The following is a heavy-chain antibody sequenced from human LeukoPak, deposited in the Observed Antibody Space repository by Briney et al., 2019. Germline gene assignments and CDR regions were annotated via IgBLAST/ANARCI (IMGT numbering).Heavy chain of an antibody. Sequence: GGSLRLSCAASGYTFSSYWMSWFRQAPGKGLEWVANIKQDGSEKYYVDSVKGRFTISRDYAKNSLYLQMNSLRAEDTAVYYCAREAVAALYFDYWGQGTLVTVSS. J-gene: IGHJ4*02. CDR3: AREAVAALYFDY. V-gene: IGHV3-7*01. CDR1: GYTFSSYW. D-gene: IGHD6-13*01. CDR2: IKQDGSEK.